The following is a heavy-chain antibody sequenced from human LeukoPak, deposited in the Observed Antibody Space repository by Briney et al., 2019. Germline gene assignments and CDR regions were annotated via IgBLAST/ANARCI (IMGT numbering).Heavy chain of an antibody. CDR1: GGSISSSSYS. CDR3: ARNYDSSGYYGRRPFQH. J-gene: IGHJ1*01. CDR2: IYYSGST. D-gene: IGHD3-22*01. V-gene: IGHV4-39*01. Sequence: SETLSLTCTVSGGSISSSSYSWGWIRQPPGKGLEWFGSIYYSGSTYYNPSLKSRVTISVDTSKNQFSLKLSSVTAADTAVYYCARNYDSSGYYGRRPFQHWGQGTLVTVSS.